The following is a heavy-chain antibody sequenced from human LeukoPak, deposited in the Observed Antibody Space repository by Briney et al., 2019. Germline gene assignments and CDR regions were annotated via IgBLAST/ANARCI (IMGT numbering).Heavy chain of an antibody. V-gene: IGHV4-59*08. CDR1: GGSITGYY. J-gene: IGHJ3*01. D-gene: IGHD6-19*01. Sequence: SETLSLTCTVSGGSITGYYWSWIRQPPGKGLEWIGYVFYSGGTLYNPSLQSRVTISVDTSKTQFSLKLTSVTAADTAVYYCARHITVSYDAFDLWGRGTMVTVSS. CDR3: ARHITVSYDAFDL. CDR2: VFYSGGT.